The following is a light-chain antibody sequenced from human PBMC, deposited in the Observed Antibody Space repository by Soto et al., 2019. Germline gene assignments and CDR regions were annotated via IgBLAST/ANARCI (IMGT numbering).Light chain of an antibody. V-gene: IGLV1-40*01. CDR1: SSNIGAGYD. CDR2: ANN. Sequence: QSVLTQPPSVSGAPGQRVTISCTGSSSNIGAGYDVHWYQQFPGTAPNLLIYANNNRPSGVPDRFSASKSGTSASLAITGLQADDEADYYCQSYDTSLRGVFGTGTKVTVL. CDR3: QSYDTSLRGV. J-gene: IGLJ1*01.